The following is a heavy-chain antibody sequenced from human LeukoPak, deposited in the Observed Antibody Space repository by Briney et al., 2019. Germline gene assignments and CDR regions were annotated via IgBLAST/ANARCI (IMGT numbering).Heavy chain of an antibody. V-gene: IGHV3-23*01. D-gene: IGHD2/OR15-2a*01. CDR3: ASQNLVSRWFDT. CDR2: ISGSGGST. Sequence: GGSLRLSCAASGFTFSSYAMSWVRQAPGKGLEWVSAISGSGGSTYYADSVKGRFTISRDNSKNTLYLQMNSLRAEDTAVYYCASQNLVSRWFDTCGQGTLVTVSS. CDR1: GFTFSSYA. J-gene: IGHJ5*02.